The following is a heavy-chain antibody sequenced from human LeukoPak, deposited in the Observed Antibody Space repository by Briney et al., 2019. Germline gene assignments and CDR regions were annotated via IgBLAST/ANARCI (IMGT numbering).Heavy chain of an antibody. CDR3: AREGAARPPDY. J-gene: IGHJ4*02. V-gene: IGHV3-21*01. D-gene: IGHD6-6*01. CDR1: GFTFSSYS. Sequence: GGSLRLSCAASGFTFSSYSMNWVRQAPGKGLEWVSSISSSSSYIYYADSVKGRFTISRDNAKNSLYLQMNGLRAEDTAVYYCAREGAARPPDYWGQGTLVTVSS. CDR2: ISSSSSYI.